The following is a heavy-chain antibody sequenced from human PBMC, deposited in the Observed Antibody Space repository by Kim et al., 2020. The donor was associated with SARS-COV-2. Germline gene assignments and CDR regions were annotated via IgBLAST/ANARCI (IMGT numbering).Heavy chain of an antibody. CDR1: GYRFTTYW. Sequence: GESLKISRKGTGYRFTTYWIAWERQMPGKGLEWMGIIYPADSDARYSPSFQGQVTISADKSISTAYLQWNSLKASDTAIYFCTRLGATTAPYYFDFWGQGTLVTVSS. CDR3: TRLGATTAPYYFDF. CDR2: IYPADSDA. J-gene: IGHJ4*02. V-gene: IGHV5-51*01. D-gene: IGHD3-10*01.